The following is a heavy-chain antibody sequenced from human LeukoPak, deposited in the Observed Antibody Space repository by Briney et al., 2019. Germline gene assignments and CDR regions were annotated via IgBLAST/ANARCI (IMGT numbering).Heavy chain of an antibody. J-gene: IGHJ4*02. CDR1: GFTFSDYY. Sequence: PGGSLRLSCAASGFTFSDYYMSWIRQAPGKGLEWVSYISSSGSTIYYADSVKGRFTISRDNAKNSLYLQMNSLRAEDTAVYYCASPAGYSSSSWAAEDDYWGQGTLVTVSS. CDR3: ASPAGYSSSSWAAEDDY. D-gene: IGHD6-6*01. V-gene: IGHV3-11*04. CDR2: ISSSGSTI.